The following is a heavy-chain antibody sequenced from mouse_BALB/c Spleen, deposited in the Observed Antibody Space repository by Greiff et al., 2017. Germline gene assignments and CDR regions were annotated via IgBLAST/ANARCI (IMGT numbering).Heavy chain of an antibody. Sequence: EVMLVESGGGLVQPGGSLRLSCATSGFTFTDYYMSWVRQPPGKALEWLGFIRNKANGYTTEYSASVKGRFTISRDNSQSILYLQMNTLRAEDSATYYCARAPTGTGFDYWGQGTTLTVAS. V-gene: IGHV7-3*02. J-gene: IGHJ2*01. CDR1: GFTFTDYY. CDR3: ARAPTGTGFDY. CDR2: IRNKANGYTT. D-gene: IGHD4-1*02.